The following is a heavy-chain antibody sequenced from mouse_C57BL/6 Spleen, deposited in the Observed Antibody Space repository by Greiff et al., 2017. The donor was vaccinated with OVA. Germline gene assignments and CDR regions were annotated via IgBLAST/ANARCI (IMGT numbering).Heavy chain of an antibody. CDR2: IDPSDSET. V-gene: IGHV1-52*01. CDR1: GYTFTSYW. CDR3: ASSYEGGAMDY. J-gene: IGHJ4*01. Sequence: QVQLQQPGAELVRPGSSVKLSCKASGYTFTSYWMHWVKQRPIQGLEWIGNIDPSDSETHYNQKFKDKATLTVDKSSSTAYMQLSSLTSEDSAVYYCASSYEGGAMDYWGQGTSVTVSS. D-gene: IGHD1-1*01.